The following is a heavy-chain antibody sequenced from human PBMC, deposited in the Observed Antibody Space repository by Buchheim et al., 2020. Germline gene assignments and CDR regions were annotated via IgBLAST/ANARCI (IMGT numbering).Heavy chain of an antibody. CDR1: GFTFSRNG. J-gene: IGHJ4*02. CDR2: VSYDGDKK. CDR3: AKDVRSEAAAMDS. V-gene: IGHV3-30*18. D-gene: IGHD6-13*01. Sequence: QVQLVESGGGVVQPGRSLRLSCAASGFTFSRNGMHWVRQAPGKGLEWVAVVSYDGDKKYYVDSVKGRFTISRDNSKNTVYLQMNSLRAEDTAVYYCAKDVRSEAAAMDSWGQGTL.